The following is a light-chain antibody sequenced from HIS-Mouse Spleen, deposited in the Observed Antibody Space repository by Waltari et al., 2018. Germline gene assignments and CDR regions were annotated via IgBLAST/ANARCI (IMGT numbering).Light chain of an antibody. Sequence: QSALTQPASVSGSPGQSITLSCTGTSRDVGGYNSVSWYQQHPGKAPKLMIYEVSNRPSGVSNRFSGSKSGNTASLTISGLQAEDEADYYCSSYTSSSTPVVFGGGTKLTVL. CDR3: SSYTSSSTPVV. J-gene: IGLJ2*01. CDR2: EVS. V-gene: IGLV2-14*01. CDR1: SRDVGGYNS.